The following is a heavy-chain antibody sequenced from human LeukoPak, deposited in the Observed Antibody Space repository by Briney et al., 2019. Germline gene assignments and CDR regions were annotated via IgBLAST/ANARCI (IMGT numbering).Heavy chain of an antibody. Sequence: SETLSLTCAVYGGSFSGYYWGWIRQPPGKGLEWIGSIYHSGSTYYNPSLKSRVTISVDTSKNQFSLKLSSVTAADTAVYYCARHFGGYDFRWFDPWGQGTLVTVSS. CDR1: GGSFSGYY. CDR2: IYHSGST. D-gene: IGHD5-12*01. CDR3: ARHFGGYDFRWFDP. J-gene: IGHJ5*02. V-gene: IGHV4-38-2*01.